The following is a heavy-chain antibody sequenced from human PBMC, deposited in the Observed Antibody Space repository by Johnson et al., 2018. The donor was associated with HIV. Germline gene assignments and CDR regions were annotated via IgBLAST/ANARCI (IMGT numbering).Heavy chain of an antibody. CDR3: AKPPSMGADGFAI. D-gene: IGHD3-16*01. CDR2: IYSGGTT. Sequence: VQLVESGGGVVRPGGSLRLSCAASGFTVSSNYMSWVRQAPGKGLEWVSVIYSGGTTYYADSVKGRFTISRDNSKNALYLQMNSLRADDTAIYYCAKPPSMGADGFAIWGRGTRVTVSS. CDR1: GFTVSSNY. J-gene: IGHJ3*02. V-gene: IGHV3-66*02.